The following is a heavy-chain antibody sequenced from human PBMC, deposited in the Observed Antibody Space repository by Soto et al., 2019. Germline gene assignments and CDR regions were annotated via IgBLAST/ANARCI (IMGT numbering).Heavy chain of an antibody. CDR3: AGATYYYGSGSYARRPHI. CDR2: IIPIFGTA. Sequence: QVQLVQSGAEVKKPGSSVKVSCKASGGTFSSYAISWVRQAPGQGLEWMGGIIPIFGTANYAQKFQGRVTITADESTSTAYMELSSLRSEDTAVYYCAGATYYYGSGSYARRPHIWGQGTMVTVSS. D-gene: IGHD3-10*01. J-gene: IGHJ3*02. V-gene: IGHV1-69*01. CDR1: GGTFSSYA.